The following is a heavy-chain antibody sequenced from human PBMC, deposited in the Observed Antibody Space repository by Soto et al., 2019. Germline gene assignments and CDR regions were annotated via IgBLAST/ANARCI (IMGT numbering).Heavy chain of an antibody. CDR3: ARAHKEYSSRWYSKYGMDV. V-gene: IGHV4-31*03. CDR2: IYYSGST. Sequence: SETLSLTCTVSGGSISSGGYYWSWIRQHPGKGLEWIGYIYYSGSTYYNPSLKSGVTISVDTSKNQFSLKLSSVTAADTAVYYCARAHKEYSSRWYSKYGMDVWRQEITVIVSS. CDR1: GGSISSGGYY. D-gene: IGHD6-13*01. J-gene: IGHJ6*02.